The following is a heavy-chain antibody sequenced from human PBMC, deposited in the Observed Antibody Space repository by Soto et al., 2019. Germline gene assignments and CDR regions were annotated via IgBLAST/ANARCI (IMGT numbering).Heavy chain of an antibody. D-gene: IGHD2-2*01. CDR2: ISSTSSNI. V-gene: IGHV3-21*01. CDR1: GFTFSTYI. CDR3: AMGEFCNSASCYYYYYYGMDV. J-gene: IGHJ6*02. Sequence: GGSLRLSCAASGFTFSTYIMNWVRQAPGKGLEWVSSISSTSSNIYYADSVKGRFTISRDNAKNSLYLQMNGLRAEDTAVYYCAMGEFCNSASCYYYYYYGMDVWGQGTTVTVSS.